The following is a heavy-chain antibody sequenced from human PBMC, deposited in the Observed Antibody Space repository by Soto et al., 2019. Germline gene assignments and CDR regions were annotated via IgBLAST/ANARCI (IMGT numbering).Heavy chain of an antibody. D-gene: IGHD3-16*02. CDR2: IYYSGST. Sequence: QVQLQESGPGLVKPSQTLSLTCTVSGGSISSGAYYWSWIRQYPGKGLEWIGYIYYSGSTYYNPSLKSRITMSVVTSKKQFSLKLSSVTAADAAVYYCATIAFGGVIVVQYAFDIWGQGTMVTVSS. CDR3: ATIAFGGVIVVQYAFDI. CDR1: GGSISSGAYY. J-gene: IGHJ3*02. V-gene: IGHV4-31*03.